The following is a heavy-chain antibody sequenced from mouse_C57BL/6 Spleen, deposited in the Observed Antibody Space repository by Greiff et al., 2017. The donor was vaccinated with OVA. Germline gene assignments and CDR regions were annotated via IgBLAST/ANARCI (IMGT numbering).Heavy chain of an antibody. CDR2: ISDGGSYT. D-gene: IGHD1-1*01. V-gene: IGHV5-4*01. CDR1: GFTFSSYA. CDR3: ARDYYDSSTGFAY. Sequence: EVMLVESGGGLVKPGGSLKLSCAASGFTFSSYAMSWVRQTPEKRLEWVATISDGGSYTYYPDNVKGRFTISRDNAKNNLYLQMSHLKSEDAAMYYCARDYYDSSTGFAYWGQGTLVTVSA. J-gene: IGHJ3*01.